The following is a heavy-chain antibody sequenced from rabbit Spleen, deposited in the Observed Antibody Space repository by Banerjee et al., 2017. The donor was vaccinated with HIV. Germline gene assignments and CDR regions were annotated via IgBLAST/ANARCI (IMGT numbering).Heavy chain of an antibody. J-gene: IGHJ4*01. V-gene: IGHV1S45*01. CDR1: GFSFSDRDV. D-gene: IGHD5-1*01. CDR2: INAYTGKP. CDR3: ARDLVAAIGWNFNL. Sequence: QEQLVESGRGLVKPEGSLTLTCKASGFSFSDRDVMCWVRQAPGKGLQWIACINAYTGKPVYATWAKGRFTISRTSSTTVTLQMTGLTAADTATYFCARDLVAAIGWNFNLWGPGTLVTVS.